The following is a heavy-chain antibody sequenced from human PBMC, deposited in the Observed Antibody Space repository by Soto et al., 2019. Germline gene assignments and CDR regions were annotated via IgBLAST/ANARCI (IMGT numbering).Heavy chain of an antibody. CDR1: GFTFSSYA. CDR3: AREGGSYYFDY. V-gene: IGHV3-64*01. J-gene: IGHJ4*02. D-gene: IGHD1-26*01. Sequence: EVQLVESGGGLVQPGGSLRLSCAASGFTFSSYAMHWVRQAPGKGLEYVSTFSSNGGGTYYATSVKGTFTISRDNSKNTLYLQMGTLRAEAMAIFYCAREGGSYYFDYWGQGTLVTVSS. CDR2: FSSNGGGT.